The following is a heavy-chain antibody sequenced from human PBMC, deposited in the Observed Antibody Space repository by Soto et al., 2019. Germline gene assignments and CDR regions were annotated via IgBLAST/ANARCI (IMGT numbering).Heavy chain of an antibody. CDR3: GVGRPVYLGY. D-gene: IGHD1-20*01. CDR2: INPSGGST. Sequence: AAVKVSCKASGYTFTSYYMHWVRQAPGQGLEWMGIINPSGGSTSYAQKFQGRVTMTRDTSTSTVYMELSSLRSEDTAVYYCGVGRPVYLGYWGQGTLVTVSS. J-gene: IGHJ4*02. V-gene: IGHV1-46*01. CDR1: GYTFTSYY.